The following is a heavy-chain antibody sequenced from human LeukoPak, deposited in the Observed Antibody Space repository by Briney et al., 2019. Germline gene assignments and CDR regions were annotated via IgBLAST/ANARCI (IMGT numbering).Heavy chain of an antibody. V-gene: IGHV1-2*02. Sequence: ASVKVSCKASGYTFTGYYMHWVRQAPRQGLEWMGWINPNSGGTNYAQKFQGRATMTRDTSISTAYMELSRLRSDDTAVYYCARYDEGTIGTLISNWGQGTLVTVSS. CDR2: INPNSGGT. CDR1: GYTFTGYY. D-gene: IGHD1-14*01. CDR3: ARYDEGTIGTLISN. J-gene: IGHJ4*02.